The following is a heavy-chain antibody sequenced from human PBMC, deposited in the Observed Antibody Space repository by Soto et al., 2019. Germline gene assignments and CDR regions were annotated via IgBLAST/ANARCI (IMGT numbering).Heavy chain of an antibody. CDR2: INHGGSS. CDR1: GGSFSGYY. CDR3: ARGITTKVVQTAAPDKYYFDS. D-gene: IGHD3-22*01. V-gene: IGHV4-34*01. J-gene: IGHJ4*02. Sequence: KPSETLSLTCAVYGGSFSGYYWSWIRQSPGKGLEWIGEINHGGSSNYNPSLKSRITISVDTSKNQFSLKLNSLTAADTAVYYCARGITTKVVQTAAPDKYYFDSWGQGTLVTVSS.